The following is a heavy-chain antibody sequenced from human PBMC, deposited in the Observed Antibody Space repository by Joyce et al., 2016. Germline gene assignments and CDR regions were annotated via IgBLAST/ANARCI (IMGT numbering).Heavy chain of an antibody. CDR1: NYDFRSHG. D-gene: IGHD5-24*01. V-gene: IGHV1-18*04. J-gene: IGHJ4*02. Sequence: QVQLTQSGDEVKKPGASVKVSCKASNYDFRSHGISWVRQAPGQGLEWMGWISAYNGHTRYAQKFQDRVTMTTETSTTTVYMKLGSLKSDDTARYYCAREGMATVPLELWGQGTQVTVSS. CDR2: ISAYNGHT. CDR3: AREGMATVPLEL.